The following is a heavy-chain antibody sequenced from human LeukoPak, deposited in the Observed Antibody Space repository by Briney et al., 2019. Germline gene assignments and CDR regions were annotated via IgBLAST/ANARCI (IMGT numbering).Heavy chain of an antibody. V-gene: IGHV3-30-3*01. Sequence: GGSLRLSCAASGFTFSSYAMHWVRQAPGKGLEWVAVISYDGSNKYYADSVKGRFTISRDNSKNTLYLQMNSLRAEDTAVYYCAREGPVGIVVVPAARPYFDYWGQGTLVTVSS. CDR1: GFTFSSYA. CDR3: AREGPVGIVVVPAARPYFDY. J-gene: IGHJ4*02. CDR2: ISYDGSNK. D-gene: IGHD2-2*03.